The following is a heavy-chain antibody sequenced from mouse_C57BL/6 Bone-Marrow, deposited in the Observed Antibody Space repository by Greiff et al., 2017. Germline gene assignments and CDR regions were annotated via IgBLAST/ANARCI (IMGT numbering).Heavy chain of an antibody. CDR3: APHYYGSSSPWFAY. CDR1: GFNIKNTY. CDR2: IDPANGNT. Sequence: VQLVESVAELVRPGASVKLSCTASGFNIKNTYMHWVKQRPEQGLEWIGRIDPANGNTKYAPKFQGKATITADTSSNTAYLQLSSLTSEDTAIYYCAPHYYGSSSPWFAYWGQGTLVTVSA. V-gene: IGHV14-3*01. D-gene: IGHD1-1*01. J-gene: IGHJ3*01.